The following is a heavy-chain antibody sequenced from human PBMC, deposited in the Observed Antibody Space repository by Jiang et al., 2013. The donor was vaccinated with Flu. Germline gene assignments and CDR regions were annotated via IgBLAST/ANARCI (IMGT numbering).Heavy chain of an antibody. CDR2: SISTGSS. Sequence: GSGLVKPSETLSLNLALSLVAPSTVILTTGGGSASPQGRRWSGLGASISTGSSYSRPSLKSRVTIFVDTSKNQFSLKVTSVTAADTAVYYCARAQKMYYFDSSGHDDALDIWGQGTMVTVSS. D-gene: IGHD3-22*01. CDR3: ARAQKMYYFDSSGHDDALDI. CDR1: VAPSTVILTT. J-gene: IGHJ3*02. V-gene: IGHV4-39*07.